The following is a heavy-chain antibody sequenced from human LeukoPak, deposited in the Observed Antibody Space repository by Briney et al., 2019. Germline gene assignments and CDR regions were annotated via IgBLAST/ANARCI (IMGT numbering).Heavy chain of an antibody. D-gene: IGHD2-2*02. V-gene: IGHV4-34*01. CDR3: AREFGRYCSSTSCYTGWFDP. Sequence: SETLSLTCAVYGGSFSGYYWSWIRQPPGKGLEWIGEINHSGSTNYNPSLKSRVTISVDTSKNQFSLKLSSVTAADTAVCYCAREFGRYCSSTSCYTGWFDPWGQGTLVTVSS. CDR2: INHSGST. CDR1: GGSFSGYY. J-gene: IGHJ5*02.